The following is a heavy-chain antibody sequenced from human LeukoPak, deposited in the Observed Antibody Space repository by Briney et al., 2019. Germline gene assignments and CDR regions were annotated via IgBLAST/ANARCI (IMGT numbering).Heavy chain of an antibody. J-gene: IGHJ4*02. V-gene: IGHV4-59*01. D-gene: IGHD5-18*01. CDR1: GGSISSYY. CDR3: ARDKAGYGDYFDY. Sequence: SSETLSLPCTVSGGSISSYYWSWIRQPPGKGLEWIGYMHYSGSTNYNPSLRSRVTISADTSKNQFSLKLSSVTAADTAVYYCARDKAGYGDYFDYWGQGTLVTVSS. CDR2: MHYSGST.